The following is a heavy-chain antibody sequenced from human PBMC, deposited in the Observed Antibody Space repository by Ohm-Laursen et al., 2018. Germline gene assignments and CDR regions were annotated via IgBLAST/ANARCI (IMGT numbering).Heavy chain of an antibody. CDR2: INHSGST. CDR1: GLSISNSNW. V-gene: IGHV4/OR15-8*01. Sequence: SETLSLTCDVSGLSISNSNWWGWIRQPPGKGLEWIGEINHSGSTNYNPSLKSRVTMSVDTSKNQFSLKLSSVTAADTAVYYCARNTTGPWGQGTLVTVSS. J-gene: IGHJ5*02. CDR3: ARNTTGP. D-gene: IGHD4-11*01.